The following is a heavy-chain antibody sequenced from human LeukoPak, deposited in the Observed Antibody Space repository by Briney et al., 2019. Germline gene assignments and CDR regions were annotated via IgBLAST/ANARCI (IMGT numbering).Heavy chain of an antibody. V-gene: IGHV1-69*13. Sequence: ASVKVSCKASGGTFSSYAISWVRQAPGQGLEWXGGIIPIFGTANYAQKFQGRVTITADESTSTAYMELSSLRSEDTAVYYCARDHVVVVPAASGPIGMDVWGKGTTVTVSS. CDR3: ARDHVVVVPAASGPIGMDV. J-gene: IGHJ6*04. CDR1: GGTFSSYA. CDR2: IIPIFGTA. D-gene: IGHD2-2*01.